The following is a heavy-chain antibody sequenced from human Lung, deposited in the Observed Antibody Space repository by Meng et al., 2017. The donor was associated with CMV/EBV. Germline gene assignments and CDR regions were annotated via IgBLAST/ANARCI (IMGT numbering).Heavy chain of an antibody. Sequence: GESLMTPRICPGFILSSYWMTLVRQAPGKGLEWVANIKQDGSQIHYVDSVRGRFTISRDNARNSLYLQMNNLRAEDTALYYCARVVDTSGSCYQSLHYWGQRTLVTVSS. CDR3: ARVVDTSGSCYQSLHY. J-gene: IGHJ4*02. CDR1: GFILSSYW. V-gene: IGHV3-7*01. CDR2: IKQDGSQI. D-gene: IGHD3-10*01.